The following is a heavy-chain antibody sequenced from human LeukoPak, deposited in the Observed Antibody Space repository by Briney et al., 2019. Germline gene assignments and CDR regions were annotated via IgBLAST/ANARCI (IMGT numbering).Heavy chain of an antibody. CDR3: ARGIDSSGYYYVLWNRTNWYFDL. J-gene: IGHJ2*01. Sequence: ASVKVSCKASGYTFTGYYMHWVRQAPGQGLEWMGWISAYNGNTNYAQKLQGRVTMTTDTSTSTAYMELRSLRSDDTAVYYCARGIDSSGYYYVLWNRTNWYFDLWGRGTLVTVSS. CDR2: ISAYNGNT. CDR1: GYTFTGYY. D-gene: IGHD3-22*01. V-gene: IGHV1-18*04.